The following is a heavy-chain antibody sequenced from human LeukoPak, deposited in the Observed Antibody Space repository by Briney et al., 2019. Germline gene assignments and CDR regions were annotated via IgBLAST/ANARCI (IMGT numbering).Heavy chain of an antibody. J-gene: IGHJ3*02. CDR1: GFTFRSYE. CDR3: AREIRSGPILDAFDI. V-gene: IGHV3-48*03. Sequence: GGSLRLSCAASGFTFRSYEMNWVRQAPGKGLEWVSYISSSGSTIYYADSVKGRFTISRDNAKNSLYLQMNSLRAEDTAVYYCAREIRSGPILDAFDIWGQGTMVTVSS. CDR2: ISSSGSTI. D-gene: IGHD2-15*01.